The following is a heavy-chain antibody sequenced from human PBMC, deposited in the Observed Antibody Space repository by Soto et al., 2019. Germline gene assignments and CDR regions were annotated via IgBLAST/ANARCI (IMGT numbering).Heavy chain of an antibody. CDR1: GGSISSSSYY. V-gene: IGHV4-39*01. CDR2: IYYSGST. Sequence: SETLSLTCTVSGGSISSSSYYLGWIRQPPGKGLEWIGSIYYSGSTYYNPSLKSRVTISVDTSKNQFSLKLSSVTAADTAVYYCARRPLKWFGDGTDPYYFDYWGQGTLVTVSS. J-gene: IGHJ4*02. D-gene: IGHD3-10*01. CDR3: ARRPLKWFGDGTDPYYFDY.